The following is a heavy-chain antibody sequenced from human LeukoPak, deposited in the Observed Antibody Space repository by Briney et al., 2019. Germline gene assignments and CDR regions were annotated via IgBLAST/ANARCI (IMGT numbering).Heavy chain of an antibody. CDR3: ARHPSATAALDI. D-gene: IGHD5-18*01. V-gene: IGHV4-59*08. CDR1: GASINNYS. J-gene: IGHJ3*02. Sequence: KSAESLSLTCAVSGASINNYSWSWIRQPPGKGLEWIAYIPSNANTTYNPSFKSRLTVSVNPTKNHLFLRLISSTAADTAIYYCARHPSATAALDIWGQGTMVIVSS. CDR2: IPSNANT.